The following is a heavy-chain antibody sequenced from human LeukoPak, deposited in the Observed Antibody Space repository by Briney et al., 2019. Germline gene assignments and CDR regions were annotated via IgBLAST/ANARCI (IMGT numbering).Heavy chain of an antibody. Sequence: ASVKVSRKASGYTFTSYGISWVRQAPGQGLEWMGWISAYNGNTNYAQKLQGRVTMTTDTSTSTAYMELRSLRSDDTAVYYCARFLTVTTAFDYWGQGTLVTVSS. CDR3: ARFLTVTTAFDY. CDR1: GYTFTSYG. CDR2: ISAYNGNT. D-gene: IGHD4-17*01. V-gene: IGHV1-18*01. J-gene: IGHJ4*02.